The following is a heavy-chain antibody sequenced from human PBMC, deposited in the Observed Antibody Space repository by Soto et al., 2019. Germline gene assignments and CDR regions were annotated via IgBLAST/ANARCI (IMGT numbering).Heavy chain of an antibody. CDR2: IYYSGST. CDR1: GGSVSSVSYN. V-gene: IGHV4-61*01. CDR3: ARLLLFPMIDY. J-gene: IGHJ4*02. Sequence: XXTLSLTCTVSGGSVSSVSYNWSLIRQPPGKGLEWIGYIYYSGSTNYNPSLKSRVTISVDTSKNQFSLKLRSVTAADTAVYYCARLLLFPMIDYWGQGTLVTVSS. D-gene: IGHD2-21*01.